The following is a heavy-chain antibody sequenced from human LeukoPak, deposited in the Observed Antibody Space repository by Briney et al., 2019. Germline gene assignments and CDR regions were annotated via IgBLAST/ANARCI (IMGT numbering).Heavy chain of an antibody. J-gene: IGHJ4*02. CDR2: IIPIFGTA. D-gene: IGHD2-21*01. CDR3: ARDLPCGGDCHHFDY. CDR1: GYTFTSYA. Sequence: GASVKVSCKASGYTFTSYAISWVRQAPGQGLEWMGGIIPIFGTANYAQKFQGRVTITADESTSTAHMEPSSLRSEDTAVYYCARDLPCGGDCHHFDYWGQGTLVTVSS. V-gene: IGHV1-69*13.